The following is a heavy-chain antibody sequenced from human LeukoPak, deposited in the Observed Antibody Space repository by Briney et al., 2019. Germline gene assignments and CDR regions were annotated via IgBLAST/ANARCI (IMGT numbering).Heavy chain of an antibody. Sequence: GGSLRLSCAASGFTFSSYSMNWVRQAPGKGLEWVSSISSSSSYIYYADSVKGRFTISRDNAKNSLYLQMNSLRAEDTAVHYCARAYYYDSSGSRTFEYWGQGTLVTVSS. CDR3: ARAYYYDSSGSRTFEY. D-gene: IGHD3-22*01. CDR1: GFTFSSYS. CDR2: ISSSSSYI. J-gene: IGHJ4*02. V-gene: IGHV3-21*01.